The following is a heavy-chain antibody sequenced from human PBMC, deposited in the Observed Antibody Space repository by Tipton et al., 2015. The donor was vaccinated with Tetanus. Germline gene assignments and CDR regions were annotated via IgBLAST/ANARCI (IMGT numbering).Heavy chain of an antibody. J-gene: IGHJ3*02. CDR1: GGSISSGDYY. Sequence: LRLSCTVSGGSISSGDYYWSWIRQPPGKGLEWIGYIYKSGSTYSNPSLKSRVNVSINTSKNQFSLKLNSVTAADTAVYYCARRGDYVFYYESSGYLWGAAFDIWGQGTMVSVSA. V-gene: IGHV4-30-4*01. D-gene: IGHD3-22*01. CDR3: ARRGDYVFYYESSGYLWGAAFDI. CDR2: IYKSGST.